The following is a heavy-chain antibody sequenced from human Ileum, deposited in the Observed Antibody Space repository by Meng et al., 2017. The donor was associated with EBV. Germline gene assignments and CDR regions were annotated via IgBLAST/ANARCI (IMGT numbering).Heavy chain of an antibody. CDR1: GASVTSSGYY. J-gene: IGHJ4*02. D-gene: IGHD1-26*01. V-gene: IGHV4-61*08. Sequence: QRPLQQSDPGQVRSSETLSLPCTGCGASVTSSGYYWSWLRQSPGKGLEWLVYVNYNGDSTYNPSLKRRVTIFIDTSKKQFYLNLTSATAADTAIDYCARDRRVGGAFDYWGQGTLVTVSS. CDR2: VNYNGDS. CDR3: ARDRRVGGAFDY.